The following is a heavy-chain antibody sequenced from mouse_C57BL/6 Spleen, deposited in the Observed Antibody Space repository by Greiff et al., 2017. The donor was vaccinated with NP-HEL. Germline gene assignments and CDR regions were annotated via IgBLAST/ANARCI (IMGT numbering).Heavy chain of an antibody. D-gene: IGHD2-4*01. V-gene: IGHV1-74*01. CDR1: GYTFTSYW. Sequence: QVQLKQPGAELVKPGASVKVSCKASGYTFTSYWMHWVKQRPGQGLEWIGRIHPSDSDTNYNQKFKGKATLTVDKSSSTAYMQLSSLTSEDSAVYYCAFYYDYDFGFAYWGQGTLVTVSA. CDR2: IHPSDSDT. CDR3: AFYYDYDFGFAY. J-gene: IGHJ3*01.